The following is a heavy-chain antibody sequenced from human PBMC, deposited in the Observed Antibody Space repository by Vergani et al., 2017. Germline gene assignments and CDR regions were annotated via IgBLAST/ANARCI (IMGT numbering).Heavy chain of an antibody. J-gene: IGHJ6*02. V-gene: IGHV3-11*01. CDR1: GFTFSDYY. CDR3: ARDGRFGGLKEKRWYYYGMDV. Sequence: QVQLVESGGGLVKPGGSLRLSCAASGFTFSDYYMSWIRQAPGKGLEWVSYISSSGSTIYYADSVKGRFTISRDNAKNSLYLQMNSLRAEDTAVYYCARDGRFGGLKEKRWYYYGMDVWGQGTTVTVSS. CDR2: ISSSGSTI. D-gene: IGHD3-10*01.